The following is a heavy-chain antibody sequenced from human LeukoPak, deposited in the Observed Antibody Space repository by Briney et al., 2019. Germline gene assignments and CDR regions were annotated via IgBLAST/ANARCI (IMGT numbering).Heavy chain of an antibody. J-gene: IGHJ4*02. CDR3: ARDGAGYGSGSKRVDY. D-gene: IGHD3-10*01. CDR1: GGSISSSSYY. V-gene: IGHV4-39*07. CDR2: IYYSGST. Sequence: SETLSLTCTVSGGSISSSSYYWGWIRQPPGKGLEWIGSIYYSGSTYYNPSLKSRVTISVDTSKNQFSLKLSSVTAADTAVYYCARDGAGYGSGSKRVDYWGQGTLVTVSS.